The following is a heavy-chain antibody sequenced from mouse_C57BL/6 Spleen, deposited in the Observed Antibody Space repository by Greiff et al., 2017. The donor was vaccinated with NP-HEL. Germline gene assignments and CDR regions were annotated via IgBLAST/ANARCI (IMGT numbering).Heavy chain of an antibody. CDR2: IDPSDSYT. CDR1: GYTFTSYW. V-gene: IGHV1-69*01. Sequence: QVQLQQPGAELVMPGASVKLSCKASGYTFTSYWMHWVKQRPGQGLEWIGEIDPSDSYTNYNQKFKGKSTLTVDKSSSTAYMQLSSLTSEDSAVYYCARNMVDYWGQGTSVTVSS. CDR3: ARNMVDY. J-gene: IGHJ4*01. D-gene: IGHD1-1*02.